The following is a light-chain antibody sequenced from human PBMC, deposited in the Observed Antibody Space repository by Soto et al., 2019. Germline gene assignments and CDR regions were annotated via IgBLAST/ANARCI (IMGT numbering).Light chain of an antibody. CDR1: QSVSSTY. CDR2: GAS. J-gene: IGKJ4*01. Sequence: EIVLTQSPGTLSLSPGERATLSCRASQSVSSTYLAWYQQKPGQAPRLLIYGASSRATGIPDRFSGRGSGTDCTLTNSRLEPEDFAVYWRQHYGSSPPALTFGGGTKVEIK. V-gene: IGKV3-20*01. CDR3: QHYGSSPPALT.